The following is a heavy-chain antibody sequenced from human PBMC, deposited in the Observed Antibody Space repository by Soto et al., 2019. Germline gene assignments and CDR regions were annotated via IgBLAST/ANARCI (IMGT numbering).Heavy chain of an antibody. CDR3: ARDSLPITGKGAAAGTYYYYGMDV. V-gene: IGHV3-74*01. CDR1: GFTFSSYW. J-gene: IGHJ6*02. Sequence: GGSLRLSCAASGFTFSSYWMHWVRQAPGKGLVWVSRINSDGSSTSYADSVKGRFTISRDNAKNTLYLQMNSLRAEDTAVYYCARDSLPITGKGAAAGTYYYYGMDVWGQGTTVTVSS. D-gene: IGHD6-13*01. CDR2: INSDGSST.